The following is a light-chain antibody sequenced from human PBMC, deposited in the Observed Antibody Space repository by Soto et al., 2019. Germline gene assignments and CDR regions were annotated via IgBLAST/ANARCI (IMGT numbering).Light chain of an antibody. CDR3: QQYGSSPQT. J-gene: IGKJ1*01. CDR1: QSVSSNY. CDR2: HAS. Sequence: EIVLTQSPGTLSLSPGERATLSCRASQSVSSNYLAWYQQKPGQAPRLLIYHASSRATGIPDRFSGSGSGTDFTLTISRLEPEDVAVYYCQQYGSSPQTFGQGTKVEIK. V-gene: IGKV3-20*01.